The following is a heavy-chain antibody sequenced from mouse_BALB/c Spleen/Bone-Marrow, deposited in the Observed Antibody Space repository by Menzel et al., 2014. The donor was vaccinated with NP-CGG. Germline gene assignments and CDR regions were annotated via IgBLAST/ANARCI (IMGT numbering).Heavy chain of an antibody. J-gene: IGHJ4*01. D-gene: IGHD1-1*02. V-gene: IGHV1-37*01. Sequence: LVESGPELVKPGASVKLSCRASGFSFTDYFINWVKQSHGKSLEWIGRIHPYNGDTFYNQKFKVKATLTVDKSSNTARMELLSLTSEDSAVYYCGRYGYDAMDFWGQGTSVTVSS. CDR2: IHPYNGDT. CDR1: GFSFTDYF. CDR3: GRYGYDAMDF.